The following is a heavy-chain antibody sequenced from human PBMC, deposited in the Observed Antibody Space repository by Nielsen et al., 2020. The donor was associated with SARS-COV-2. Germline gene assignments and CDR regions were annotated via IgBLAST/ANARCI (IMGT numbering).Heavy chain of an antibody. Sequence: SETLSLTCTVSGGSISSSSYYWGWIRQPPGKGLEWIGSIYYSGSTHYNPSLKSRVTISVDTSKNQFSLKLSSVTAADAAVYYCARAEPTDYDFWSGYYRNYYGMDVWGQGTTVTVSS. CDR3: ARAEPTDYDFWSGYYRNYYGMDV. J-gene: IGHJ6*02. D-gene: IGHD3-3*01. CDR1: GGSISSSSYY. CDR2: IYYSGST. V-gene: IGHV4-39*01.